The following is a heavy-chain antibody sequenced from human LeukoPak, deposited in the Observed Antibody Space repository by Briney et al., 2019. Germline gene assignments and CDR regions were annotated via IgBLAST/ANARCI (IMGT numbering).Heavy chain of an antibody. J-gene: IGHJ1*01. CDR3: ARKAARESSGYYDAHFQH. V-gene: IGHV4-39*01. Sequence: SETLSLTCTVSGGSISSSRYSWGWLPQPPGKWLEWIGSIDYSGSTYYHPSLKSRVTISVDTSKNQFSLKLSSVTAADTAVYYCARKAARESSGYYDAHFQHWGQGTLVTVSS. CDR1: GGSISSSRYS. D-gene: IGHD3-22*01. CDR2: IDYSGST.